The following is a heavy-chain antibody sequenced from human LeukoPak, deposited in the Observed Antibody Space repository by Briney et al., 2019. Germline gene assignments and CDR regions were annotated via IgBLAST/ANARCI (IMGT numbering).Heavy chain of an antibody. CDR1: GILFDHYA. Sequence: GGSLRLPCVVSGILFDHYAMHWVRQAPGKGLEWVAGINWDSGAKGHADSVKGRFTISRDNAKNSLYLEMNSLRAEDMALYYCVKEIKVREFSTSGALEIWGQGTMVTVSS. D-gene: IGHD2-2*01. CDR2: INWDSGAK. CDR3: VKEIKVREFSTSGALEI. J-gene: IGHJ3*02. V-gene: IGHV3-9*03.